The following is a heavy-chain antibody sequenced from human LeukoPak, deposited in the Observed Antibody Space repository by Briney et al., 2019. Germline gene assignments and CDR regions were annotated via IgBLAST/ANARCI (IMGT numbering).Heavy chain of an antibody. D-gene: IGHD1-26*01. CDR1: GYGFNSHW. CDR2: IYPGDSDT. V-gene: IGHV5-51*01. J-gene: IGHJ3*01. Sequence: HGESLKISCKGSGYGFNSHWIGWVRQMPGKGLEWMGIIYPGDSDTRYSPSFQGQVTISADKSINTAYLQWRSLKASDTAMYYCARRLPTVGTTGGGFDVWGQGTLLTVSS. CDR3: ARRLPTVGTTGGGFDV.